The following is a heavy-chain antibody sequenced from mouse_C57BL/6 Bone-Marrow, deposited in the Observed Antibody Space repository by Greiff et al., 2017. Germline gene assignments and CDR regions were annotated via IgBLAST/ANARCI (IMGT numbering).Heavy chain of an antibody. CDR2: IYPRSGNT. J-gene: IGHJ2*01. CDR3: ASSRYYFDY. V-gene: IGHV1-81*01. Sequence: VQLQQSGAELARPGASVKLSCKASGYTFTSSGISWVKQRTGQGLEWRGEIYPRSGNTYYNEKFKGKATLTAYKSSSTAYMELRSLTSEDSAVYFCASSRYYFDYWGQGTTLTVSS. CDR1: GYTFTSSG.